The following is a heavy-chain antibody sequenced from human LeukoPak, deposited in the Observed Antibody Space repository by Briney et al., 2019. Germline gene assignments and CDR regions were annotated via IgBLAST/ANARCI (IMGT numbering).Heavy chain of an antibody. D-gene: IGHD5-18*01. CDR3: ARDQRGFSYSKYHFDY. CDR1: GFSFSSYG. V-gene: IGHV3-33*01. CDR2: IWYDGTNK. Sequence: PGGSLRLSCAASGFSFSSYGTHWVRQAPGKGLEWVAVIWYDGTNKYYADSVKGRFTISRDNSKNTLYLQMNSLRAEDTAVYYCARDQRGFSYSKYHFDYWGQGTLVTVSS. J-gene: IGHJ4*02.